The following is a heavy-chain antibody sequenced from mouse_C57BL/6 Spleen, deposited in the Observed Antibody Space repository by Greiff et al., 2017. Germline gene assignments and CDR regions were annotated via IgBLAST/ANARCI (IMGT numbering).Heavy chain of an antibody. V-gene: IGHV1-80*01. CDR1: GYAFSSYW. Sequence: QVHVKQSGAELVKPGASVKISCKASGYAFSSYWMNWVKQRPGKGLEWIGQIYPGDGDTNYNGKFKGKATLTADKSSSTAYMQLSSLTSEDSAVYFCARAGYGSSSDYFDYWGQGTTLTVSS. CDR3: ARAGYGSSSDYFDY. CDR2: IYPGDGDT. J-gene: IGHJ2*01. D-gene: IGHD1-1*01.